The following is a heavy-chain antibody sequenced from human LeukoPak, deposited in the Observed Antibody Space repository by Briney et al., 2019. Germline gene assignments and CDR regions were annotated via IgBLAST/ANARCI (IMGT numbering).Heavy chain of an antibody. CDR1: GFTFDDYG. D-gene: IGHD6-19*01. CDR2: INWNGGST. CDR3: ARGRLAVAGTDRYYFDY. Sequence: GGSLRLSCAASGFTFDDYGMSWVRQAPGKGLEWVSGINWNGGSTGYADSVKGRFTISRDNAKNSLYLQMNSLRAEDTALYYCARGRLAVAGTDRYYFDYWGQGTLVTVSS. J-gene: IGHJ4*02. V-gene: IGHV3-20*04.